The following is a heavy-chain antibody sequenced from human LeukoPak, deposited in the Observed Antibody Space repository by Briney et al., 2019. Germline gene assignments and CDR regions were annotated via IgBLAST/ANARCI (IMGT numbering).Heavy chain of an antibody. V-gene: IGHV3-73*01. CDR2: IRSKANSYAT. D-gene: IGHD1-26*01. CDR3: TRPGVVGATPYYYYYYGMDV. CDR1: GFTFSGSA. Sequence: GGSLRLSCAASGFTFSGSAMHWVRQASGKGLEWVGRIRSKANSYATAYAASVKGRFTISRDDSKNTAYLQMNSLKTEDTAVYYCTRPGVVGATPYYYYYYGMDVWGQGTTVTVSS. J-gene: IGHJ6*02.